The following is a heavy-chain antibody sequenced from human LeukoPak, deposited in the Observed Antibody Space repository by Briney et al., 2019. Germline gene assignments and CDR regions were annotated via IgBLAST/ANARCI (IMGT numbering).Heavy chain of an antibody. CDR3: ARQTGSGLFILP. D-gene: IGHD3/OR15-3a*01. V-gene: IGHV4-39*01. CDR1: GVSISSSNSY. J-gene: IGHJ4*02. CDR2: IYYSGNT. Sequence: SETLSLTCTVSGVSISSSNSYWGWIRHPPGKGLEWIGSIYYSGNTYYNASLKSQVSISIDTSKNQFSLRLTSVTAADTAVYYCARQTGSGLFILPGGQGTLVTVSS.